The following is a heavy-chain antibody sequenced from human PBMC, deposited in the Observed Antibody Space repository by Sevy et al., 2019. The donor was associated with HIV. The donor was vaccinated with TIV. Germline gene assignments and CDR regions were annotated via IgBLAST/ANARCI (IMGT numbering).Heavy chain of an antibody. Sequence: ASVKVSCKTSGYTFSTYYIYWVRQAPGQGLEWIGIFDPTGGSRSYAQRFQGRPTMTGDTSTSTAYMELSSLTSEDTAVYYSAIDRDVSGNYLEYFYYAMDVWGQGTTVTVS. CDR1: GYTFSTYY. D-gene: IGHD1-26*01. CDR3: AIDRDVSGNYLEYFYYAMDV. V-gene: IGHV1-46*01. J-gene: IGHJ6*02. CDR2: FDPTGGSR.